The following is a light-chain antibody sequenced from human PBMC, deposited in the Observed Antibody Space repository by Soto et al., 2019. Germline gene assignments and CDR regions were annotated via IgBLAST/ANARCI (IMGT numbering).Light chain of an antibody. J-gene: IGLJ1*01. CDR2: GNS. Sequence: QSVLTQPPSVSGAPGQRVTISCTGSSSNIGAGYDVHWYQQLPGTAPKLLIYGNSNRPSGVPDRFSGSKSGTSASLAITGLQDEDEVDYYCQSYDSSLSGSYVFGTGTKLTFL. CDR3: QSYDSSLSGSYV. V-gene: IGLV1-40*01. CDR1: SSNIGAGYD.